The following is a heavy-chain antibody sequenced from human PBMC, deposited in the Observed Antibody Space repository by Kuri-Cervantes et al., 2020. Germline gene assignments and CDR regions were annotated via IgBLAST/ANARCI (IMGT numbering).Heavy chain of an antibody. Sequence: ASVKVFCKASGYTFTSYDINWVRQATGQGLEWMGWMNPNSGNTGYAQKFQGRVTITRDMSTSTAYMELSSLRPEDTAVYYCAADLYFYGDYPDYFDYWGQGTLVTVSS. CDR1: GYTFTSYD. J-gene: IGHJ4*02. V-gene: IGHV1-8*01. D-gene: IGHD4-17*01. CDR2: MNPNSGNT. CDR3: AADLYFYGDYPDYFDY.